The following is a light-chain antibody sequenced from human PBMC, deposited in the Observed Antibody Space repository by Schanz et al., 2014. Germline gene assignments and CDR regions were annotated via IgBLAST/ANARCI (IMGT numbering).Light chain of an antibody. V-gene: IGKV3-20*01. CDR1: QSVRSTY. J-gene: IGKJ2*01. CDR3: QQYGSSPYT. Sequence: EIVLTQSPGTLSLSPGERATFSCRASQSVRSTYFAWYQHIPGQAPRLLIHDVSKRASGIADRFSGSGSGTDFILTISRLEPEDFAVYYCQQYGSSPYTFGQGTKLEIK. CDR2: DVS.